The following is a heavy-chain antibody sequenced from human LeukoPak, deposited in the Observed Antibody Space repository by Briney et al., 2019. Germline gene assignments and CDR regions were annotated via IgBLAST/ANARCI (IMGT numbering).Heavy chain of an antibody. Sequence: ASVKVSCKASGYTFTGYYMHWVRQAPGQGLEWMGWINPNSGGTNYAQKFRGRVTMTRDTSISTAYMELSRLRSDDTAVYYCARGPAGSSSWTSKPQGGFDYWGQGTLVTVSS. J-gene: IGHJ4*02. V-gene: IGHV1-2*02. CDR3: ARGPAGSSSWTSKPQGGFDY. D-gene: IGHD6-13*01. CDR1: GYTFTGYY. CDR2: INPNSGGT.